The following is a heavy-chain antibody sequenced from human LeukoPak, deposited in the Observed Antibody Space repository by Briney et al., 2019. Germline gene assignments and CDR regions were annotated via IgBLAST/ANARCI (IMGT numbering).Heavy chain of an antibody. CDR3: AADPWCGGDCYQFDY. CDR2: IVVGSGNT. Sequence: TSVKISCKASGFTFTSSAVQWVRQARGQRLEWIGWIVVGSGNTNYAQKFQERVTITRDMSTSTAYMELSSLTSEDTAVYYCAADPWCGGDCYQFDYWGQGTLVTVSS. J-gene: IGHJ4*02. CDR1: GFTFTSSA. D-gene: IGHD2-21*02. V-gene: IGHV1-58*01.